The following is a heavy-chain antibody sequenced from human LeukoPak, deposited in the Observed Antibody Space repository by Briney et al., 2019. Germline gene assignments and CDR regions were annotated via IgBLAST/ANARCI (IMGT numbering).Heavy chain of an antibody. V-gene: IGHV3-23*01. J-gene: IGHJ4*02. Sequence: QSGGSLRLSCAASGFTFGDYGMSWVRQAPGKGLEWVSGISSSGGSTYYADSVKGRFTISRDNSRSTLYLQMNSLRAEDTAVYYCARHLLWFGELSGGFDYWGQGTLVTVSS. D-gene: IGHD3-10*01. CDR2: ISSSGGST. CDR1: GFTFGDYG. CDR3: ARHLLWFGELSGGFDY.